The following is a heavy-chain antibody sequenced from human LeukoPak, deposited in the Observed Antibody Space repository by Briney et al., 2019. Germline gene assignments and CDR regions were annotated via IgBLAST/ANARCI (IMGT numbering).Heavy chain of an antibody. D-gene: IGHD6-19*01. CDR1: GFTFGSNW. J-gene: IGHJ4*02. Sequence: GMSLRLSCAASGFTFGSNWMSWVRQAPGKGLEWVAHINQDGSVRYYVDSVKGRFTISRDNTKNSLYLQMNNLRVDDTAIYYCARDPSTASAWFYFGLWGQGTLVTVSS. CDR2: INQDGSVR. CDR3: ARDPSTASAWFYFGL. V-gene: IGHV3-7*01.